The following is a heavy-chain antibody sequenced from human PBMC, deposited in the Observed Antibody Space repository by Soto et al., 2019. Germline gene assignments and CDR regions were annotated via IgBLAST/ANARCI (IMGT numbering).Heavy chain of an antibody. CDR1: NASISSRKW. CDR3: ASKFGELLADAFDI. Sequence: QVHLQESGPGLVKPSGTLSLTCTVSNASISSRKWWTWVRQTPGKGLEWIGEIYHSGSINHNPSLKSRVTMPVDKSKNQFSLKMTSVTAADTGVYYCASKFGELLADAFDIWGQGTVVTVSS. V-gene: IGHV4-4*02. J-gene: IGHJ3*02. CDR2: IYHSGSI. D-gene: IGHD3-10*01.